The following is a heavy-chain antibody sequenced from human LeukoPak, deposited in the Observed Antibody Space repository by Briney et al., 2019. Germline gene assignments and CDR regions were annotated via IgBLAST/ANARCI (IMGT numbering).Heavy chain of an antibody. Sequence: SETLSLTCTVSGGSISSYYWSWIRQPAGKGLEWIGRIYTSTSGSTNYNPSLKSRVTMSVDTSKNQLSLKLNSVTAADTAVYYCAREKRENDYVWGSYRPSEWELRCFDYWGQGTLVTVSS. CDR2: IYTSTSGST. D-gene: IGHD3-16*02. J-gene: IGHJ4*02. CDR3: AREKRENDYVWGSYRPSEWELRCFDY. CDR1: GGSISSYY. V-gene: IGHV4-4*07.